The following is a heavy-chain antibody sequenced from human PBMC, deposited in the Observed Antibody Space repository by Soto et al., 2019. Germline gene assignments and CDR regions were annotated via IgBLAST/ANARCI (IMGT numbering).Heavy chain of an antibody. D-gene: IGHD6-19*01. CDR3: ARVSASGWHVNGRDYFDS. Sequence: VQLVESGGGLVKPGGSLRLSCAASGFTFSNYYMAWIRQAPGKGLECLSYISSREVTIYYADSVKGRFTISRDNTKNSLYLQMSSLRDEDTGVYYCARVSASGWHVNGRDYFDSWGQGTLVTVSS. CDR1: GFTFSNYY. V-gene: IGHV3-11*01. J-gene: IGHJ4*02. CDR2: ISSREVTI.